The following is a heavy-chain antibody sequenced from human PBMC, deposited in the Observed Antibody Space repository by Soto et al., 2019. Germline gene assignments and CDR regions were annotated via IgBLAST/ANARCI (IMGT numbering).Heavy chain of an antibody. D-gene: IGHD5-18*01. CDR1: GFMFSAYW. CDR3: ARDFYGGYTYGPGDY. CDR2: IHGDGGKI. V-gene: IGHV3-7*01. Sequence: GGSLRLSCAASGFMFSAYWMSWVRQAPGKGLEWVANIHGDGGKIYYVDSVKGRFTISRDNAKRSLYLQMNSLRAEDAAVYYCARDFYGGYTYGPGDYWGQGALVTVSS. J-gene: IGHJ4*02.